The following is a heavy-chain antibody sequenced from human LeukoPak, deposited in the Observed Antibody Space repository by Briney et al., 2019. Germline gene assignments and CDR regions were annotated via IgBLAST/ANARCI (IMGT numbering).Heavy chain of an antibody. D-gene: IGHD3-9*01. Sequence: GASVKVSCKASGGTFSSYAISWVRQAPGQGLEWMGRIIPILGIANYAQKFQGRVTITADKSTSTAYMELSSLRSEDTAVYYCARDVAILTGYYNSLGDYYYYYGMDVWGQGTTVTVSS. V-gene: IGHV1-69*04. CDR3: ARDVAILTGYYNSLGDYYYYYGMDV. CDR2: IIPILGIA. J-gene: IGHJ6*02. CDR1: GGTFSSYA.